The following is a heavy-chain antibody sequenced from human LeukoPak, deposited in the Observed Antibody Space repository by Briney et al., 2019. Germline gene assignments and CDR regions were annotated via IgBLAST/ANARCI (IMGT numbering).Heavy chain of an antibody. V-gene: IGHV3-23*01. J-gene: IGHJ4*02. CDR3: AKARSEVVISATNH. D-gene: IGHD2-15*01. CDR2: ISGSGSNV. CDR1: GFIFSQFD. Sequence: PGGSLRLSCAASGFIFSQFDMNWVRQAPGKGPEWVSRISGSGSNVNYADSVKGRFTISRDNSKNTVYLQMKSLRAEDTALYYCAKARSEVVISATNHWGQGTQVTVSS.